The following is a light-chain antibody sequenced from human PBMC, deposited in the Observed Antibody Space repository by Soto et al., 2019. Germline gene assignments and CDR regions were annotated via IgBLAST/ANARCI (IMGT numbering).Light chain of an antibody. CDR3: SSYTSSSTLDVV. V-gene: IGLV2-14*01. CDR2: DVS. Sequence: QSALTQPASVSGSPGQSITISCTGTNSVVGGYNYVSWYQQHPGKAPKLMIYDVSNRPSGVSNRFSGSKSGNTASLTISGLQAKDEADYYCSSYTSSSTLDVVFGGGTKLTVL. CDR1: NSVVGGYNY. J-gene: IGLJ2*01.